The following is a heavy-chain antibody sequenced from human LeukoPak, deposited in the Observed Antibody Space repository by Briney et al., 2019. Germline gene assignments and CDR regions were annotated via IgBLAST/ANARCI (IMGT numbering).Heavy chain of an antibody. J-gene: IGHJ4*02. V-gene: IGHV3-23*02. CDR2: IIAGGGST. CDR3: AKDISGSWTDKSFDS. CDR1: GFTFSSYA. Sequence: GGSLRPSFAASGFTFSSYAITWVRQAPGKGLEGVSSIIAGGGSTYYEDSVKGRFTISRDNSKNTLYLHMSSLRAEDTAVYYCAKDISGSWTDKSFDSWGQGTLVTVSS. D-gene: IGHD1-26*01.